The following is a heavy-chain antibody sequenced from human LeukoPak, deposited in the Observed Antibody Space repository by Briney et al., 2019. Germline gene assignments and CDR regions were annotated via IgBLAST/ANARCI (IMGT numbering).Heavy chain of an antibody. CDR1: GGSIGSYY. V-gene: IGHV4-59*01. CDR2: IYYSGST. Sequence: SETLSLTCTVSGGSIGSYYWSWMRQPPGKGLEWIGYIYYSGSTNYNPSLKSRVTISVDTSKNQFSLKLSSVTAADTAVYYYARGVAALEVDYWGQGTLVTVSS. D-gene: IGHD6-6*01. J-gene: IGHJ4*02. CDR3: ARGVAALEVDY.